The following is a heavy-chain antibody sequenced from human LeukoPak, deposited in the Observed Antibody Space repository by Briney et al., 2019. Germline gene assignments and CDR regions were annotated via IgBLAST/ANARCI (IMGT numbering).Heavy chain of an antibody. Sequence: SETLSLTCTVSGYSISSGYYWGWIRQPPGKGLEWIGSIYHSGSTYYNPSLKSRVTISVDTSKNQFSLKLSSVTAADTAVYYCARVGGSYFRYYYYYMDVWGKGTTVTVSS. D-gene: IGHD1-26*01. V-gene: IGHV4-38-2*02. CDR3: ARVGGSYFRYYYYYMDV. CDR2: IYHSGST. CDR1: GYSISSGYY. J-gene: IGHJ6*03.